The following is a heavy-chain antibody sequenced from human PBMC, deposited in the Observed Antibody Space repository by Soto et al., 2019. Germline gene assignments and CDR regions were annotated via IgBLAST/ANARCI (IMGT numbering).Heavy chain of an antibody. D-gene: IGHD3-3*01. J-gene: IGHJ3*02. CDR3: ARAHPPPTYDPTPGAFDI. CDR2: TYYRSKWYN. V-gene: IGHV6-1*01. Sequence: SQTLSLTCAISGDSVSSNSAAWNWIRQSPSRGLEWLGRTYYRSKWYNDYAVSVKSRITINPDTSKNQFSLQLNSVTPEDTAVYYCARAHPPPTYDPTPGAFDIWGQGTMVTVSS. CDR1: GDSVSSNSAA.